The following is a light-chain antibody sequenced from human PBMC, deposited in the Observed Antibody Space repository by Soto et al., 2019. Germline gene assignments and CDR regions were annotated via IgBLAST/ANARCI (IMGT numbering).Light chain of an antibody. Sequence: DIVMTQSPLSLPVTPGEPASISCRSSQSLLHSNGYNYLDWYLQKPGQSPQLLIYLGSNRASGVPDRFSGSGSGTDFTLKISRVEAEDVGVYYCMQYGRSSWTFGQGPKVDIK. CDR2: LGS. CDR3: MQYGRSSWT. CDR1: QSLLHSNGYNY. J-gene: IGKJ1*01. V-gene: IGKV2-28*01.